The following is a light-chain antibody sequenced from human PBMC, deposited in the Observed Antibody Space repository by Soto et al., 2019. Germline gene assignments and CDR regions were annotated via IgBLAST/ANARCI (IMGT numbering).Light chain of an antibody. CDR3: QQYNSYSWT. CDR2: DAS. J-gene: IGKJ1*01. CDR1: QSISSY. Sequence: DIQMTQSPSSLSASVGDRVTITCRASQSISSYLNWYQQKPGKAPKLLIYDASSLESGVPSRFSGSGSGTEFTLTISSLQPDDFATYYYQQYNSYSWTFGQGTKVDIK. V-gene: IGKV1-5*01.